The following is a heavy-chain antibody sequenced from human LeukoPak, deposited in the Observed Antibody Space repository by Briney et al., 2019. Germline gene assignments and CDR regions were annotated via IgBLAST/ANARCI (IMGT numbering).Heavy chain of an antibody. Sequence: PGGSLRLSCAASGMRFSDFYMSWMHQAPGKGLEWISFISSNGNIIHYADSAKGRFTISRDNAKNSLYLHMDSLRVEDTATYYCASGGRAYNFWGPGTAVTVSS. CDR1: GMRFSDFY. CDR3: ASGGRAYNF. J-gene: IGHJ4*02. CDR2: ISSNGNII. D-gene: IGHD1-14*01. V-gene: IGHV3-11*01.